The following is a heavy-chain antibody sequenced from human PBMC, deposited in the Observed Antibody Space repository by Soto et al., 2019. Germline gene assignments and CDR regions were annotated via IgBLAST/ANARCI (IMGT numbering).Heavy chain of an antibody. CDR1: GGSISSGDYY. V-gene: IGHV4-30-4*01. Sequence: SETLSLTCTVSGGSISSGDYYWSWIRQPPGKGLEWIGYIYYSGSTYYNPSLKSRVTISVDTSKNQFSLKLSSVTAADTAVYYCARDRFEGYGMDVWGQGTTVTVSS. CDR3: ARDRFEGYGMDV. J-gene: IGHJ6*02. CDR2: IYYSGST. D-gene: IGHD3-9*01.